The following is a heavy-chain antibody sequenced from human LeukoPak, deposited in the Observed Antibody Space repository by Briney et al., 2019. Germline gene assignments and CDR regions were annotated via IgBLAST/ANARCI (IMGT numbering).Heavy chain of an antibody. J-gene: IGHJ2*01. CDR2: INPSSGST. V-gene: IGHV1-46*01. D-gene: IGHD6-6*01. CDR1: GSTFTRYY. Sequence: ASVKVSCKASGSTFTRYYIHWVRQAPGQGLDWMGMINPSSGSTRFAQMFQDRVTMTRDTSTSAVYMELSSLRSEDTAVYYCARDPRPGGAARSWYFDLWGRGTLVTVSS. CDR3: ARDPRPGGAARSWYFDL.